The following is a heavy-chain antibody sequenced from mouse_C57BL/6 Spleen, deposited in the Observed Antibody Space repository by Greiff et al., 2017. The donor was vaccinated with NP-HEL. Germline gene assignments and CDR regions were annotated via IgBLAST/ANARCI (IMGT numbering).Heavy chain of an antibody. D-gene: IGHD2-1*01. CDR1: GYTFTSYG. V-gene: IGHV1-81*01. Sequence: VKLQQSGAELARPGASVKLSCKASGYTFTSYGISWVKQRTGQGLEWIGEIYPRSGNTYYNEKFKGKATLTADKSSSTAYMELRSLTSEDSAVYFCARYGNFCYWGQGTTLTVSS. CDR3: ARYGNFCY. J-gene: IGHJ2*01. CDR2: IYPRSGNT.